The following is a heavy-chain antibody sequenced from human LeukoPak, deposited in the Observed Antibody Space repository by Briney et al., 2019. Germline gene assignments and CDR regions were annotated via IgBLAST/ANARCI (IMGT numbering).Heavy chain of an antibody. J-gene: IGHJ6*02. CDR1: GFIFSSYS. V-gene: IGHV3-23*01. Sequence: GGSLRLSCAASGFIFSSYSVSWIRQAPGKGLEWVPVITGSGGNTYYADSVKGRFPISKDNSKNTVYLQMSSLRVDDTAVYYCAQAASSSWPSYYYGMDVWGQGTTVTVSS. CDR3: AQAASSSWPSYYYGMDV. D-gene: IGHD6-13*01. CDR2: ITGSGGNT.